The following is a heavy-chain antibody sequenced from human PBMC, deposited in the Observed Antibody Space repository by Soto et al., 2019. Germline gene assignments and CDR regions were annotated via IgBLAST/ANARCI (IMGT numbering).Heavy chain of an antibody. D-gene: IGHD2-8*01. J-gene: IGHJ3*02. CDR1: GFTFSSYA. Sequence: EVQLLESGGGLVQPGGSLRLSCAASGFTFSSYAMSWVRQAPGKGLEWVSAISGSGGSTYYADSVKGRFTISRDNSKNTLYLQMNSLRAEDTAVYYCAKAPYCTNGVCYTLGDAFDIWGQGTMVTVSS. CDR3: AKAPYCTNGVCYTLGDAFDI. CDR2: ISGSGGST. V-gene: IGHV3-23*01.